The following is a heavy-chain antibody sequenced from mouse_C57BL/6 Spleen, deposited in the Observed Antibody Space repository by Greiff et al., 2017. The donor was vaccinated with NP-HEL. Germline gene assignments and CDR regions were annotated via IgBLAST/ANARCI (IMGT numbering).Heavy chain of an antibody. CDR3: ARSRGNGNYPSY. CDR1: GYTFTSYW. D-gene: IGHD2-1*01. J-gene: IGHJ4*01. V-gene: IGHV1-59*01. CDR2: IDPSDSYT. Sequence: QVQLQQPGAELVRPGTSVKLSCKASGYTFTSYWMNWVKQRPGQGLEWIGVIDPSDSYTNSNQKFKGKATLTVDTSSSTAYMQLSSLTSEDSAVYYCARSRGNGNYPSYWGQGTSVTVSS.